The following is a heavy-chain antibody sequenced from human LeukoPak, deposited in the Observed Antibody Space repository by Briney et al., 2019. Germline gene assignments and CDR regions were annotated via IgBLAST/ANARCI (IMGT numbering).Heavy chain of an antibody. Sequence: PGGSLRLSCAASGSTFSSSGMHWVRQAPGKGLEWVAVIWYDGSNKQYADSVKGRFTISRDNSSNTLYLQMNSLRAEDTAVYYCARDPKYSNSWFFDYWGQGTLVTVSS. CDR1: GSTFSSSG. CDR3: ARDPKYSNSWFFDY. CDR2: IWYDGSNK. D-gene: IGHD6-13*01. J-gene: IGHJ4*02. V-gene: IGHV3-33*01.